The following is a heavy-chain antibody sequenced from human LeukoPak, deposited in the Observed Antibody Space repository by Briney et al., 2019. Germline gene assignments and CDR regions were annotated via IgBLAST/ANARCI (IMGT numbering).Heavy chain of an antibody. J-gene: IGHJ6*03. CDR2: ISGSGGRT. D-gene: IGHD1-26*01. CDR1: GFTFSRFA. CDR3: AKDSVSGSYYYYYYMDV. Sequence: GGSLRLSCAASGFTFSRFAMSWVRQAPGKGLEWVSAISGSGGRTDYADSVKGRFTISRDNSKNTLYLQMNSLRAEDTAIYYCAKDSVSGSYYYYYYMDVWGKGTTVTISS. V-gene: IGHV3-23*01.